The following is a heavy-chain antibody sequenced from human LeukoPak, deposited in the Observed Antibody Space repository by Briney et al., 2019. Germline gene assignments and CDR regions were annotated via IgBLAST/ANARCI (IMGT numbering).Heavy chain of an antibody. Sequence: SETLSLTCAVYGGSFSGYYWSWIRQPPGKGLEWIGEINHSGSTNYNPSLKSRATISVDTSKNQFSLKLSSVTAADTAVYYCARDRIVVVTAIRSKWIDYWGQGTLVTVSS. J-gene: IGHJ4*02. CDR3: ARDRIVVVTAIRSKWIDY. D-gene: IGHD2-21*02. V-gene: IGHV4-34*01. CDR1: GGSFSGYY. CDR2: INHSGST.